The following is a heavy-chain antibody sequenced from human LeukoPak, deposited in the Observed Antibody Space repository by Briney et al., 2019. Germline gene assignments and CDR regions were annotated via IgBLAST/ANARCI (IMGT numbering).Heavy chain of an antibody. CDR2: INWNGGST. Sequence: PGGSLRLSCAASGFTFDDYGMSWVRQAPGKGLECVSGINWNGGSTGYADSVKGRFTISRDNAKNSLYLQMNSLRAEDTALYYCARAKITIFGVVIISYYFDYWGQGTLVTVSS. V-gene: IGHV3-20*04. CDR1: GFTFDDYG. CDR3: ARAKITIFGVVIISYYFDY. J-gene: IGHJ4*02. D-gene: IGHD3-3*01.